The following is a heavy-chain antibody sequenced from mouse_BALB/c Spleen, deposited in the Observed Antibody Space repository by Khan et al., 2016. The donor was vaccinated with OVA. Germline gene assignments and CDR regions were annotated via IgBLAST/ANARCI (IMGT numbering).Heavy chain of an antibody. J-gene: IGHJ3*01. D-gene: IGHD2-1*01. Sequence: QVQLQQPGAELVRPGASVKLSCKASGYTFTSFWMNWVKQRPGQSLEWIGMIDPSDSTTHYTQMFKDKATLTVDKSSNTAYMQLSSLTSEDSAVYCCARGGYGTSFAFWGQGTLVTVSA. CDR1: GYTFTSFW. CDR2: IDPSDSTT. V-gene: IGHV1-61*01. CDR3: ARGGYGTSFAF.